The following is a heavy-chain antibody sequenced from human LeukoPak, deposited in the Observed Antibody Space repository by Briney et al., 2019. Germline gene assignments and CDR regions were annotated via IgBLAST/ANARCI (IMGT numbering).Heavy chain of an antibody. D-gene: IGHD5-24*01. CDR1: VCTFSGYA. J-gene: IGHJ6*03. V-gene: IGHV1-69*05. Sequence: SVKVSCKASVCTFSGYAISWVRQAPGQGLEWMGGIIPIFCTADYAQKFQGRVTITTDESTSTAYMELSSLRSEDTAVYYCARVRYGYNFAPYYMDAWGKGTTVTVSS. CDR2: IIPIFCTA. CDR3: ARVRYGYNFAPYYMDA.